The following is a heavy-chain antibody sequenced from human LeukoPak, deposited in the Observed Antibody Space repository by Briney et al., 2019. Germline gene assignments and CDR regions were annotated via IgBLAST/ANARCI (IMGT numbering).Heavy chain of an antibody. Sequence: SQTLSLTCTVSGGSISSRDYYWSWIRQPPGKGLEWIGYIYYSGSTYYNPSLKSRVTISVDTSKNQFSLKLSSVTAADTAVYYCARAPLGYCSSTSCFIFDYWGQGTLVTVSS. V-gene: IGHV4-30-4*01. CDR2: IYYSGST. CDR1: GGSISSRDYY. CDR3: ARAPLGYCSSTSCFIFDY. D-gene: IGHD2-2*03. J-gene: IGHJ4*02.